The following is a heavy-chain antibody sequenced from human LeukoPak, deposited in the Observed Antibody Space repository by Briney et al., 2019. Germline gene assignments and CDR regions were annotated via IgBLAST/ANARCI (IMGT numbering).Heavy chain of an antibody. CDR3: ARDRGYRQDY. Sequence: GGSLRLSCAASGFTFSTYWMHWVRQAPGKGLVWVSHIKSDGSSTSYADSVKGRFTISRDNAKNTLYLQMNSLRAEDTAVYYCARDRGYRQDYWGQGTLVTVSS. CDR2: IKSDGSST. J-gene: IGHJ4*02. CDR1: GFTFSTYW. V-gene: IGHV3-74*01. D-gene: IGHD5-12*01.